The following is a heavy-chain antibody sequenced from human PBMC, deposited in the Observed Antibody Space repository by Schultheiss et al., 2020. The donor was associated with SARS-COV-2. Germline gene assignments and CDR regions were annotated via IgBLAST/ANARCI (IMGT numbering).Heavy chain of an antibody. CDR2: IEKDGSEK. CDR3: TGGHYGC. CDR1: GFTVSSNY. V-gene: IGHV3-7*04. Sequence: GGSLRLSCAASGFTVSSNYMSWVRQAPGKGLEWVANIEKDGSEKNYVDSVKGRFTISRDNARKSVYLQMDSLRAEDTAVYYCTGGHYGCWGQGTLVTVSS. J-gene: IGHJ4*02.